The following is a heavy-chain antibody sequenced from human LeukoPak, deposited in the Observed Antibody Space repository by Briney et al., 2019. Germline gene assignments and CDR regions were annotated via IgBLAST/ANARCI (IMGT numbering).Heavy chain of an antibody. J-gene: IGHJ4*02. Sequence: GSLRLSCAASGFTFSSYEMNWVRQAPGKGLEWIGEINHSGSTNYNPSLTSRVTISVDTSKNQFSLKLSSVTAADTAVYYCAGGPSNWADWGQGTLVTVSS. D-gene: IGHD7-27*01. CDR1: GFTFSSYE. CDR3: AGGPSNWAD. V-gene: IGHV4-34*01. CDR2: INHSGST.